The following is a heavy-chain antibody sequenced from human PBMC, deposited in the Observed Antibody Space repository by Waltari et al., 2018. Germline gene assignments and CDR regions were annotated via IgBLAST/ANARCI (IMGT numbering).Heavy chain of an antibody. V-gene: IGHV4-34*01. J-gene: IGHJ4*02. Sequence: QVQLQQWGAGLLKPSETLSLTCAVYGGSFSGYYWRWIRPPPGKGLEWIGEINHSGSTNYNPSLKSRVTISVDTSKNQFSLKLSSVTAADTAVYYCARFDYCGGDCYYYFDYWGQGTLVTVSS. CDR3: ARFDYCGGDCYYYFDY. D-gene: IGHD2-21*02. CDR1: GGSFSGYY. CDR2: INHSGST.